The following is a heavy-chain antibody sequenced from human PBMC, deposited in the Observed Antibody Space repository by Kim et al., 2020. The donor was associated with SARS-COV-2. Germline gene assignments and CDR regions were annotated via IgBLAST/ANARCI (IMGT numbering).Heavy chain of an antibody. V-gene: IGHV3-30*02. Sequence: GGSLRLSCAASGFTFSSHGMHWVRQAPGKGLEWVAFMSYHGRIANYADSVKGRFTISRDNSKKTMSLQMNSLRAEDTAVYYCVRWPGRGGYQSGFDVGGQGTVAPFSP. CDR1: GFTFSSHG. CDR3: VRWPGRGGYQSGFDV. J-gene: IGHJ3*01. D-gene: IGHD2-2*01. CDR2: MSYHGRIA.